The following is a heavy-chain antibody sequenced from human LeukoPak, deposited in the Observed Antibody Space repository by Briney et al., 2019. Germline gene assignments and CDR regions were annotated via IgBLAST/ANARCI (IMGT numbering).Heavy chain of an antibody. Sequence: SETLSLTCTVSGGPISSYYWSWIRQPPGKGLEWIGYIYYSGSTNYNPSLKSRVTISVDTPKNQFSLKLSSVTAADTAVYYCARGGAGCSSTSCYFRFDPWGQGTLVTVSS. CDR2: IYYSGST. V-gene: IGHV4-59*01. CDR3: ARGGAGCSSTSCYFRFDP. CDR1: GGPISSYY. J-gene: IGHJ5*02. D-gene: IGHD2-2*01.